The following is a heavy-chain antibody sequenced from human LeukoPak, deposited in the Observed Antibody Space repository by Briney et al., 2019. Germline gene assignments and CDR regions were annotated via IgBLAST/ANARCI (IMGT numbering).Heavy chain of an antibody. CDR2: IKTDGSEK. J-gene: IGHJ1*01. CDR1: GFTFSNYW. V-gene: IGHV3-7*01. CDR3: ATYSSLNRREFQY. Sequence: GGSLRLSCEGSGFTFSNYWMGWVRQAPGKGLQWVANIKTDGSEKYYVDSVKGRFTISRDNAKNSLYLQMNSLRAEDTAVYYCATYSSLNRREFQYWGQGTLLTVS. D-gene: IGHD3-22*01.